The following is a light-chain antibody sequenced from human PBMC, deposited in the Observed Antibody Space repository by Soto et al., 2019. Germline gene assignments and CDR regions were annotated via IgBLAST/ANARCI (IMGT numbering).Light chain of an antibody. Sequence: QSALTQPAYVSGSPGQSIALSCTGTRSDVGAYTYVSWYQQHPGKAPKLMISEVTNRPSGVSDRFSGSKSGNTASLTISGLQADHEADYYCSSFTSRFTFVFGTGTKVT. CDR3: SSFTSRFTFV. CDR2: EVT. V-gene: IGLV2-14*01. CDR1: RSDVGAYTY. J-gene: IGLJ1*01.